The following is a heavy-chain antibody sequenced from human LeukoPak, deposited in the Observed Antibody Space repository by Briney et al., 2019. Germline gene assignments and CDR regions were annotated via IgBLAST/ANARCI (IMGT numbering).Heavy chain of an antibody. CDR3: ARVSPNTVTTLQYFDY. CDR1: GGSISSSAYY. J-gene: IGHJ4*02. V-gene: IGHV4-39*07. CDR2: IYYSGST. D-gene: IGHD4-17*01. Sequence: SETLSLTCSVSGGSISSSAYYWGWIRQPPGKGLEWIGNIYYSGSTYYNPSLKSRVTISVDTSKNQFSLKLSSVTAEDTAVYYCARVSPNTVTTLQYFDYWGQGTLVTVSS.